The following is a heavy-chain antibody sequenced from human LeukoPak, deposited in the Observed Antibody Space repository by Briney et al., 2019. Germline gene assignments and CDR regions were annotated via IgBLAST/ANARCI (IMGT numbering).Heavy chain of an antibody. D-gene: IGHD1/OR15-1a*01. CDR2: IIGDGGGT. CDR3: AKWAGSGEQTKRYFGPFDF. V-gene: IGHV3-23*01. CDR1: GFTFSNWA. Sequence: GGSLRLSCAASGFTFSNWAITWVRQAPGMGLEWVSSIIGDGGGTYYADSVKGRFTASRDNSKNTLYLEINRLRVEDTAVYYCAKWAGSGEQTKRYFGPFDFWGQGTLVTVSS. J-gene: IGHJ4*02.